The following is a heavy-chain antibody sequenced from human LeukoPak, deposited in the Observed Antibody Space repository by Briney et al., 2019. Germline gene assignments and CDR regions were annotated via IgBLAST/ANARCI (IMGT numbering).Heavy chain of an antibody. D-gene: IGHD6-19*01. V-gene: IGHV4-34*01. CDR1: GGSFSGYY. J-gene: IGHJ4*02. CDR2: INHSGST. CDR3: ARVVGQWLVRFDY. Sequence: SETLSLTCAVYGGSFSGYYWSWIRQPPGKGLEWIGEINHSGSTNYNPSLKSRVTISVDTSKNQFSLKLSSVTAADTAVYYCARVVGQWLVRFDYWGQGALVTVSS.